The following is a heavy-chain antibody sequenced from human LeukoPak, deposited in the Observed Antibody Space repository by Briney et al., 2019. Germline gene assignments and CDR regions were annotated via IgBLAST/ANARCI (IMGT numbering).Heavy chain of an antibody. D-gene: IGHD6-19*01. J-gene: IGHJ4*02. CDR3: ARDSVAGIFDY. CDR2: ISHDGSNQ. Sequence: PGGSLRLSCAASGFTFSDYGMHWVRQAPGKGLEWVAVISHDGSNQYYADSVKGRFTISRDNSKNTLFLQMNSLRAEDTAVYYCARDSVAGIFDYWGQGTLVTVSS. CDR1: GFTFSDYG. V-gene: IGHV3-30*03.